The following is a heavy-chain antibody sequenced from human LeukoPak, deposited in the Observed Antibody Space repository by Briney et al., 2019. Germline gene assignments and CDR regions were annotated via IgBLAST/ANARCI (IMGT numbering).Heavy chain of an antibody. V-gene: IGHV3-53*01. J-gene: IGHJ4*02. CDR3: ARVGGSGWPYYFDY. Sequence: PGGSLRLSCAASGLTVSSNSMSWVRQAPGKGLEWVSFIYSGGSTYHADSVKGRFTISRDNSKNTLYLQMNSLRAEDAAVYYCARVGGSGWPYYFDYWGQGTLVTVSS. CDR1: GLTVSSNS. D-gene: IGHD6-19*01. CDR2: IYSGGST.